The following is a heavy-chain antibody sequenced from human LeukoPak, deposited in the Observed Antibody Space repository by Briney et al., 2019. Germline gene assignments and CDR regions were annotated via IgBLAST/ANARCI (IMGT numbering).Heavy chain of an antibody. CDR3: ARDERFGVLNY. J-gene: IGHJ4*02. CDR1: GYSISSGYY. V-gene: IGHV4-38-2*02. CDR2: VYHSGTT. D-gene: IGHD3-16*01. Sequence: SETLSLTCTVSGYSISSGYYWDWIRQPPGKGLEWIGTVYHSGTTFYNSSLKSRITISVDTSKNQFSLKLSSVTTADTAVYFCARDERFGVLNYWGQGTLVTVSS.